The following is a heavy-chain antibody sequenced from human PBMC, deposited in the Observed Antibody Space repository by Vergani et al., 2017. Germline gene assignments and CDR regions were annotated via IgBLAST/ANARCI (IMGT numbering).Heavy chain of an antibody. V-gene: IGHV1-46*03. Sequence: QVQVVQSGAEVKKSGASAQVSCTTSGYTFSNYYMHWVRQAPGQGLEWMGIINSSGGHTNYAQKFQGRVTMTRDTSTSTVYMELSSLRSENTAIYYCGREEFGNLSYFQYWGQGTLVTVSA. J-gene: IGHJ4*02. CDR3: GREEFGNLSYFQY. D-gene: IGHD3-9*01. CDR1: GYTFSNYY. CDR2: INSSGGHT.